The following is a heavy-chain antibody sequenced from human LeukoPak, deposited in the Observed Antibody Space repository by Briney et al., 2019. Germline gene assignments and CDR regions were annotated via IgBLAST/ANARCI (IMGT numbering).Heavy chain of an antibody. CDR1: GGSFSGYY. CDR3: ARVAFVITIFGVVISNWFDP. V-gene: IGHV4-34*01. CDR2: INHSGST. J-gene: IGHJ5*02. Sequence: SETLSLTCAVYGGSFSGYYWSWIRQPPGKGLEWIGEINHSGSTNYNPSLKSRVTISVDTSKNQFSLKLSSVTAADTAVYYCARVAFVITIFGVVISNWFDPWGQGTLVTVSS. D-gene: IGHD3-3*01.